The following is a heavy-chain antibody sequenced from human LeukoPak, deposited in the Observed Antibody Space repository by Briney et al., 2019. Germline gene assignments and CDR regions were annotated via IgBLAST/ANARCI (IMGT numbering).Heavy chain of an antibody. CDR1: GFSFRSYG. J-gene: IGHJ4*02. CDR3: AKNYYRPSLYSYYDSSGQNYFDY. V-gene: IGHV3-30*02. Sequence: TGGSLRLSCAASGFSFRSYGMHWVRQAPGKGLEWVAFIQYDGSNKYYADSVKGRFTISRDNPKNTLYLQMNTLRAEDTAVYYCAKNYYRPSLYSYYDSSGQNYFDYWGQGTLVTVSS. CDR2: IQYDGSNK. D-gene: IGHD3-22*01.